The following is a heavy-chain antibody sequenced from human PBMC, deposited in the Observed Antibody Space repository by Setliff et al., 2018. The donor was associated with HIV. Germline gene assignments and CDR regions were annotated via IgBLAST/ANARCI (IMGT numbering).Heavy chain of an antibody. CDR3: ARGNFNY. J-gene: IGHJ4*02. Sequence: PSETLSLTCAVSGDSISSSIYYWGWIRQPPGKGLEWIGSVYYGGSTYYNPSLKSRVTISVDTSKNQFSLKLSSVTAADTAVYYCARGNFNYWGQGTLVTVPQ. CDR2: VYYGGST. D-gene: IGHD3-16*01. CDR1: GDSISSSIYY. V-gene: IGHV4-39*01.